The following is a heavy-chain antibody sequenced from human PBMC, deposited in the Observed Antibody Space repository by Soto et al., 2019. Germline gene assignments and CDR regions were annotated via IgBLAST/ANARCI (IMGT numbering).Heavy chain of an antibody. CDR1: GGSISSYY. J-gene: IGHJ5*02. CDR3: ARASTVTTRGSRNNWFDP. Sequence: PSETLSLTCTVSGGSISSYYWSWIRQPPGKGLEWIGYIYYSGSTNYNPSLKSRVTISVDTSKNQFSLKLSSVTAADTAVYYCARASTVTTRGSRNNWFDPWGQRTLVTVSS. CDR2: IYYSGST. V-gene: IGHV4-59*08. D-gene: IGHD4-17*01.